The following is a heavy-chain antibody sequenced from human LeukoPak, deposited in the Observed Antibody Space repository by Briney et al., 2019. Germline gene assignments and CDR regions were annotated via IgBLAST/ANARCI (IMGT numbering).Heavy chain of an antibody. CDR2: INPSGGST. D-gene: IGHD4-23*01. Sequence: ASVKVSCKASGYTFTSYYMHRVRQAPGQGLEWMGIINPSGGSTSYAQKFQGRVTMTRDTSTSTVYMELSSLRSEDTAVYYCARDPGNDAFDIWGQGTMVTVSS. CDR1: GYTFTSYY. J-gene: IGHJ3*02. V-gene: IGHV1-46*01. CDR3: ARDPGNDAFDI.